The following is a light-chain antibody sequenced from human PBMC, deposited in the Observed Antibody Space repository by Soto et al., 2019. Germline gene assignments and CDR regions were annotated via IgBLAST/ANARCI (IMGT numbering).Light chain of an antibody. V-gene: IGLV1-47*01. CDR2: RKN. CDR1: SSNIGSNY. J-gene: IGLJ1*01. CDR3: AAWDDSLSVLYV. Sequence: QSVLTQPPSASGTPGQRVTISCSGSSSNIGSNYVYWYQQLPGTAPKLLIYRKNQRPSGVPDRFSGSKSGTSASLAISGLRSEDEADYYCAAWDDSLSVLYVFGTGTKVTAL.